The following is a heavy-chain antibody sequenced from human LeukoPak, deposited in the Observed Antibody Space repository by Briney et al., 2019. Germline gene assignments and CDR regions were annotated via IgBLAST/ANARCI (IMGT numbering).Heavy chain of an antibody. CDR1: GYTFRRFA. CDR2: ISDNGGSA. D-gene: IGHD3-16*01. J-gene: IGHJ5*02. Sequence: PGGSLRLSCEASGYTFRRFALSWVRHAPGKGLEWVSAISDNGGSAYYADAVRGRFTISRDNSKNTMYLDMKSLRAEDTAMYYCAKDVGSRGFWGPDHWGQGTLVTVSS. V-gene: IGHV3-23*01. CDR3: AKDVGSRGFWGPDH.